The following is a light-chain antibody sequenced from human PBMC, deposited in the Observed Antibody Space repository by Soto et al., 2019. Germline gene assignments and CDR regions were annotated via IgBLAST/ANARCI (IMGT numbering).Light chain of an antibody. J-gene: IGLJ1*01. CDR2: EVS. V-gene: IGLV2-14*01. Sequence: QSALTQPASVSGSPGQSITISYTGTSSDVGDYNYVSWYQQHPGKAPKLIIYEVSNRPSGVSNRFSGSKSGNTASLTISGLQAEDEADYYCSSYTSSNTLYVVGTGTKLTVL. CDR3: SSYTSSNTLYV. CDR1: SSDVGDYNY.